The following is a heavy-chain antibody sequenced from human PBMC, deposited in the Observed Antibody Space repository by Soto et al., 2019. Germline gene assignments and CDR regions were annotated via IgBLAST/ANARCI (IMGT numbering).Heavy chain of an antibody. V-gene: IGHV4-28*01. CDR1: GYSISSSNW. Sequence: SETLSLTCAVSGYSISSSNWWGWIRQPPGKGLEWIGYIYYSGTTYYNPSLKSRVTMSVDTSKNQFSLKLTSVTAVDTAVYYCARSRRGAYSSGWYSPSGYYNYGIDVWGQGTKVTVSS. D-gene: IGHD6-19*01. CDR2: IYYSGTT. J-gene: IGHJ6*02. CDR3: ARSRRGAYSSGWYSPSGYYNYGIDV.